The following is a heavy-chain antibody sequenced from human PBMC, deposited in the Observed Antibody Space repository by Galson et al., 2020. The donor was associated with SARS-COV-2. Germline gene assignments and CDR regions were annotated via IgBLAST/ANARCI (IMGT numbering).Heavy chain of an antibody. CDR3: ARAQPLKVTFGGLGSVSYDG. D-gene: IGHD3-16*01. Sequence: SETLSLTCIVSGVSMSSGGYYWAWIRQHPGKGLEWIGYIYDSGRTQYNPSLKSRVTISRDTSKNHFSLNLNSVTAADTGVYYCARAQPLKVTFGGLGSVSYDGWGEGTVITVSS. V-gene: IGHV4-31*03. CDR1: GVSMSSGGYY. CDR2: IYDSGRT. J-gene: IGHJ3*01.